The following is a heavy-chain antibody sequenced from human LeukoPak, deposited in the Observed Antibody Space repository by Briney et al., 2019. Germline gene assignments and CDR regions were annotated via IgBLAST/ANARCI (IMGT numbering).Heavy chain of an antibody. CDR2: IDSSGSTI. Sequence: GGSLRLSCAASGFTFSSYEMNWVRQAPGKGLEWVSYIDSSGSTIHYADSVKGRFTISRDNSKNTLYLQMNSLRPEDTAIYYCARGIVVVVAATSNWFDPWGQGTLITVSS. D-gene: IGHD2-15*01. V-gene: IGHV3-48*03. CDR3: ARGIVVVVAATSNWFDP. J-gene: IGHJ5*02. CDR1: GFTFSSYE.